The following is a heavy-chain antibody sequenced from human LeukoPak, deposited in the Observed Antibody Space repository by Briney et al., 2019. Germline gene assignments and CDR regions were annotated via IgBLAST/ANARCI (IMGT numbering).Heavy chain of an antibody. CDR3: ARAISSGWTAGYFDY. V-gene: IGHV4-39*07. CDR1: GGSISSSSYY. D-gene: IGHD6-19*01. CDR2: IYYSGST. Sequence: SETLSLTCTVSGGSISSSSYYWGWIRQPPGKGLEWIGSIYYSGSTYYNPSLKSRVTISVDTSKNQFSLKLSSVTAADTAVYYCARAISSGWTAGYFDYWGQGTLVTVSS. J-gene: IGHJ4*02.